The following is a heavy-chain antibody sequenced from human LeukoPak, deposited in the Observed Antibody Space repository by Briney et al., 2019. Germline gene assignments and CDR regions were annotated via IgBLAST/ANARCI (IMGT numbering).Heavy chain of an antibody. V-gene: IGHV4-4*07. Sequence: SETLSLTCTVSGGSISSYYWSWIRQPAGKGLEWIGRIYTSGSTNYNPSLKSRVTMSVDTSKNQFSLKLSSVTAADTAVYYCARDSSIAAINYYMDVWGKGTTVTVSS. CDR1: GGSISSYY. J-gene: IGHJ6*03. D-gene: IGHD6-6*01. CDR3: ARDSSIAAINYYMDV. CDR2: IYTSGST.